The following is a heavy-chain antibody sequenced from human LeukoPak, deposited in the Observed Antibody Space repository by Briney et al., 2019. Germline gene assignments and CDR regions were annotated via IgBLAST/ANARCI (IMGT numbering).Heavy chain of an antibody. Sequence: PGGSLRLSCAASGFTFSSYAMSWVRQAPGKGLEWVSAISGSGGSTYYADSVKGRFTISRDNSKNTLYLQMNSLRTEDTAVYYCARVATQYNYGAYSYYGMDVWGQGTTVTVSS. D-gene: IGHD5-18*01. V-gene: IGHV3-23*01. CDR3: ARVATQYNYGAYSYYGMDV. CDR2: ISGSGGST. J-gene: IGHJ6*02. CDR1: GFTFSSYA.